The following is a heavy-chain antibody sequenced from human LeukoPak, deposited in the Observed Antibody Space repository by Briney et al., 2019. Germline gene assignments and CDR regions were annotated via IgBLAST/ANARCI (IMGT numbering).Heavy chain of an antibody. D-gene: IGHD4-23*01. Sequence: PGGSLRLSCAASGFTFSYYGIHWVRQAPGKGLEWVAVISYDGSDKYYADSVKSRFTISRDNSKNTLYLQMNSLRAEDTAVYYCAKDITRYGGNAVDYWGQGTLVTVSS. CDR1: GFTFSYYG. V-gene: IGHV3-30*18. CDR3: AKDITRYGGNAVDY. CDR2: ISYDGSDK. J-gene: IGHJ4*02.